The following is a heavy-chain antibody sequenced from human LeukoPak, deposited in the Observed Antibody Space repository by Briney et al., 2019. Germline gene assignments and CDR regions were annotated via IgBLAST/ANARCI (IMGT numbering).Heavy chain of an antibody. V-gene: IGHV1-2*02. D-gene: IGHD6-19*01. J-gene: IGHJ4*02. CDR2: INPNSGGT. CDR3: ASLVTVPESKAVAVDY. Sequence: GASVRVSCKASGYTFTGYYMHWVRQAPGQGLEWMGWINPNSGGTNYAQKFQGRVTMTRDTSISTAYMELSRLRSDDTAVYYCASLVTVPESKAVAVDYWGQGTLVTVSS. CDR1: GYTFTGYY.